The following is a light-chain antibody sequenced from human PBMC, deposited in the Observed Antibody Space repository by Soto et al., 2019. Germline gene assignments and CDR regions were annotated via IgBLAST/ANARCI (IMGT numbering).Light chain of an antibody. CDR2: DAS. CDR3: QQRSNWLWT. V-gene: IGKV3-11*01. Sequence: EIVLTQSPSTLSFSAGERATLSCRASQSVSSYLAWYQQKPGQAPRLLIYDASNRATGIPARFSGSGSGTDFTLTISSLEPEDFAVYYCQQRSNWLWTFGQGTKVDIK. CDR1: QSVSSY. J-gene: IGKJ1*01.